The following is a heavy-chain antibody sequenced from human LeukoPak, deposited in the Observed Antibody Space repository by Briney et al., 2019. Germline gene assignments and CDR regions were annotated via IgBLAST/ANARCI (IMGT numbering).Heavy chain of an antibody. CDR2: ISYSGST. CDR1: GGSISGYY. V-gene: IGHV4-59*01. D-gene: IGHD6-19*01. CDR3: ARDGRAGSLFAY. Sequence: SETLSFTCTVSGGSISGYYWSWIRQPPGKGLEWVGYISYSGSTNYNPSLKSRVTISVDTSKNQFSLKLSSVTAADTAIYYCARDGRAGSLFAYWGQGTLVTVSS. J-gene: IGHJ4*02.